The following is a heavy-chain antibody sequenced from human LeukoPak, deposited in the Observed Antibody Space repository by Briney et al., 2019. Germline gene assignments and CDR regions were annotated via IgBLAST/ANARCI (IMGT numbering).Heavy chain of an antibody. J-gene: IGHJ6*02. CDR3: ARDPGSRSYWSNSGMDV. CDR2: INAGNGDT. CDR1: GYTFTNHA. Sequence: ASVKVSCKASGYTFTNHAIHWVRQAPGERLEWMGWINAGNGDTKYSQNFQGRVTITRDTSAGTTYMELSSLRTEDTAVYYCARDPGSRSYWSNSGMDVWGQGTTVTVSS. D-gene: IGHD3-10*01. V-gene: IGHV1-3*01.